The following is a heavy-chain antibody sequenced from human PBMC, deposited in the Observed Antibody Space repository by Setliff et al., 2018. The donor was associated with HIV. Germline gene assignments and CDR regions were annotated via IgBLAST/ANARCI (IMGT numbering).Heavy chain of an antibody. CDR2: INAGDDNT. D-gene: IGHD3-22*01. V-gene: IGHV1-3*01. CDR3: AKDYLPYYYDTPPYYPFDY. J-gene: IGHJ4*02. CDR1: GYTFSTNA. Sequence: ASVKVSCKAFGYTFSTNAIHWVRQAPGQRLEWMGYINAGDDNTRYSEKFQGRVTITRDTSANTAYMELSSLRSEDTAVYYCAKDYLPYYYDTPPYYPFDYWGQGTVVTVSS.